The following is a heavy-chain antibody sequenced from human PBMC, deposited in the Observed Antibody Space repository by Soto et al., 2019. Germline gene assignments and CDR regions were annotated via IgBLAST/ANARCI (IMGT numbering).Heavy chain of an antibody. CDR1: GSIFTSYY. Sequence: ASVKVSCKASGSIFTSYYIHWVRQAPGQGLEWMGWINHFDGSRMFAQSFQGRVTMTRDTSTSTVYMEVSSLRSEDTAVYYCSRVDPGETSPFDHWGQGTLVTVSS. J-gene: IGHJ4*02. CDR2: INHFDGSR. V-gene: IGHV1-46*03. CDR3: SRVDPGETSPFDH. D-gene: IGHD3-10*01.